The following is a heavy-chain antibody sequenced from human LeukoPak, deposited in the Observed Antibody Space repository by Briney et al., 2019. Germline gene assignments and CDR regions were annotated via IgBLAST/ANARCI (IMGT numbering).Heavy chain of an antibody. D-gene: IGHD1-14*01. J-gene: IGHJ4*02. Sequence: GRSLRLSCAGSGFTFGGYGMHWFRQTPGKGLEWVAVIAYDGSRASYADSVKGRFTISRDNSKNTMSVQMDDLRAEDTAVYYCTRYNNDHFDYWGQGTLVTVSS. V-gene: IGHV3-33*01. CDR1: GFTFGGYG. CDR2: IAYDGSRA. CDR3: TRYNNDHFDY.